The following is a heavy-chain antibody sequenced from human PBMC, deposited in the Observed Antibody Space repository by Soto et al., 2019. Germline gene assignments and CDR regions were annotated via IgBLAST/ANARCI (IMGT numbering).Heavy chain of an antibody. CDR3: ARDLRGHYGP. D-gene: IGHD4-17*01. CDR1: GFNFRNFN. V-gene: IGHV3-21*06. Sequence: GGSLRLSCEGSGFNFRNFNMIWVRQAPGKGLEWVSSVSGSSSYMYYADSVKGRFTVSRDNANNLVFLQMNGLRPEDTAMYYCARDLRGHYGPWGQGTMVTVSS. J-gene: IGHJ3*01. CDR2: VSGSSSYM.